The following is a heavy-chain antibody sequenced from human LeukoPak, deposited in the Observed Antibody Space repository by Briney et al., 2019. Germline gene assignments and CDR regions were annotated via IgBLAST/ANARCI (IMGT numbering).Heavy chain of an antibody. CDR2: IFGSGGSA. Sequence: GGSLRLSCAASGFTVRSNYMNWVRQAPGKGLEWVSGIFGSGGSAHYADSVKGRFAISRDNSKNRVYLQMNSLRAEDTAVYYCAKTATGYSSGHYPGWPVDYWGQGTLVTVSS. CDR3: AKTATGYSSGHYPGWPVDY. CDR1: GFTVRSNY. D-gene: IGHD6-19*01. J-gene: IGHJ4*02. V-gene: IGHV3-23*01.